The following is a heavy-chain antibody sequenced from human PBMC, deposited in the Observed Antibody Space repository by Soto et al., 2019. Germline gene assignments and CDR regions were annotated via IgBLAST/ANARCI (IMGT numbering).Heavy chain of an antibody. CDR1: GFTVSSYA. CDR2: ISSGGNT. D-gene: IGHD6-13*01. CDR3: ARDWYEDY. Sequence: EVQLLESGGGLIQPGGSLRLSCAASGFTVSSYAMTWVRQAPGKGLEWVSVISSGGNTYYADSVKGRFTISRDNSKNMAYLQMDSLRADDTAVYYCARDWYEDYWGQGTLVTVSS. V-gene: IGHV3-23*01. J-gene: IGHJ4*02.